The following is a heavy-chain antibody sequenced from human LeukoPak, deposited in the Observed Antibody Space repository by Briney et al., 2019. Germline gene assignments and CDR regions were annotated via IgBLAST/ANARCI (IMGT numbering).Heavy chain of an antibody. Sequence: PGGSLRLSCSAYRFRFSDYNMNWVRQAPGKGLEWISSSSGSTPYIYYAASVEGRFTISRDNAKNALYLQMDSLRAEDTAVYYCARDRDYSSGSLSDAFVVWGQRTMVTVSS. CDR3: ARDRDYSSGSLSDAFVV. J-gene: IGHJ3*01. V-gene: IGHV3-21*01. CDR1: RFRFSDYN. CDR2: SSGSTPYI. D-gene: IGHD6-19*01.